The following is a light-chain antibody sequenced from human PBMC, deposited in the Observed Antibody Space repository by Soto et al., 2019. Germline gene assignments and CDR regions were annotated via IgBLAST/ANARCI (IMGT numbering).Light chain of an antibody. J-gene: IGKJ2*01. CDR1: QSVRSN. CDR3: QQYNDWPGT. V-gene: IGKV3-15*01. Sequence: EIVMTQSPGTLSVSPGERATLSCRASQSVRSNLAWYQQKPGQAPRLLIYGASTRATGIPARSSGSGSGTELTLTISSLQSEDFAVYYCQQYNDWPGTFGQGTTLEVK. CDR2: GAS.